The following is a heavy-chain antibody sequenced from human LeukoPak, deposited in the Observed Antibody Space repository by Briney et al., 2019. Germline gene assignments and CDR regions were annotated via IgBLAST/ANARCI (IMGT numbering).Heavy chain of an antibody. V-gene: IGHV1-46*01. J-gene: IGHJ2*01. CDR3: ARAASSWIPYYWYFDI. Sequence: ASVKVSCKASGYTFTSYYIHWVRQAPGQGLEWIGIINPTGGTTSYAQKFRGRITMTRDLSMNTVYMELNSLKYEDTAMYYCARAASSWIPYYWYFDIWGRGTLVTVSS. CDR2: INPTGGTT. D-gene: IGHD6-13*01. CDR1: GYTFTSYY.